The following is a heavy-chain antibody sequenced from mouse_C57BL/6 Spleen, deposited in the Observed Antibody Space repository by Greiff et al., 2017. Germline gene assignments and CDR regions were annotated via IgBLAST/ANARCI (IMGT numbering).Heavy chain of an antibody. CDR1: GYTFTSYW. Sequence: QVQLQQPGAELVRPGSSVKLSCKASGYTFTSYWMDWVKQRPGQGLEWIGNIYPSDSETNYNQKFKDKATLTVDKSSSTAYMQLSSLTSEDSAVYYCARGGYYDYDERVWFAYWGQGTLVTVSA. J-gene: IGHJ3*01. D-gene: IGHD2-4*01. CDR2: IYPSDSET. V-gene: IGHV1-61*01. CDR3: ARGGYYDYDERVWFAY.